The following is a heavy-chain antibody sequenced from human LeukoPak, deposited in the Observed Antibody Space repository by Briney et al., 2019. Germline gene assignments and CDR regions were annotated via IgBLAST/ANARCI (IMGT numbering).Heavy chain of an antibody. V-gene: IGHV1-18*01. CDR3: ARDLSLVVAGTGDY. Sequence: ASVKVSCKASGYSFTSYGISWVRQAPGQGLEWMGWISAYNGNTNYAQKFQGRVTMTTDTSTSTAYMELRSLRSDDTAVYYCARDLSLVVAGTGDYWGQGTLVTVSS. D-gene: IGHD6-19*01. J-gene: IGHJ4*02. CDR2: ISAYNGNT. CDR1: GYSFTSYG.